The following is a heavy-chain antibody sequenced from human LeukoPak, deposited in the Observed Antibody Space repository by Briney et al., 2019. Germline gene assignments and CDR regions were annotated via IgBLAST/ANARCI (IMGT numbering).Heavy chain of an antibody. V-gene: IGHV3-21*01. Sequence: GGSLRLSCAASGFTFSGYSMNWVRQAPGKGLEWVSSISSSSSYIYYADSVKGRFTISRDNAKNSVYLQMNNLRAEDTAVYYCALVLMVYAPFDYWGQGTLVTVSS. CDR3: ALVLMVYAPFDY. CDR1: GFTFSGYS. D-gene: IGHD2-8*01. J-gene: IGHJ4*02. CDR2: ISSSSSYI.